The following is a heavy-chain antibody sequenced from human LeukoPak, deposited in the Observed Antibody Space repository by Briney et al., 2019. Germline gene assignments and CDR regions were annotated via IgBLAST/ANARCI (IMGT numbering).Heavy chain of an antibody. Sequence: SETLSLTCAVYGGSFSGYYWSWIRQPPGKGLEWIGEINHSGSTNYNPSLKSRVTISVDTSKNQFSLKLSSVTAADTAVYYCARGTPIVVVPAAPGYYMGVWGKGTTVTVSS. CDR1: GGSFSGYY. J-gene: IGHJ6*03. V-gene: IGHV4-34*01. CDR2: INHSGST. D-gene: IGHD2-2*01. CDR3: ARGTPIVVVPAAPGYYMGV.